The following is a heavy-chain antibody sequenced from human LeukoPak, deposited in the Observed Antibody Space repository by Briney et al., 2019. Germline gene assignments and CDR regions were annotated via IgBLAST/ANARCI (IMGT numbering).Heavy chain of an antibody. CDR3: ARDREPRKHDAFDI. D-gene: IGHD1-14*01. Sequence: SGGSLRLSCAASGFTFSSYSMNWVRQAPGKGLEWVSSISSSSSYIYYADSVKGRFTISRDNAKNSLYLQMNSLRAEDTAVYYCARDREPRKHDAFDIWGQGTMVTVSS. J-gene: IGHJ3*02. CDR1: GFTFSSYS. V-gene: IGHV3-21*01. CDR2: ISSSSSYI.